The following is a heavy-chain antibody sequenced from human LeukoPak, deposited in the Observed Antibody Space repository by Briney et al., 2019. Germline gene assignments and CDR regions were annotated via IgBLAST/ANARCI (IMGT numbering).Heavy chain of an antibody. Sequence: ASVKVFCKASGYTFTGYYMHWVRQAPGQGPEWMGWINPNSGGTNYAQKFQGRVTMTRDTSISTAYMELSRLRSDDTAVYYCARNKYDILTGYYYPLDYWGQGTLVTVSS. CDR1: GYTFTGYY. D-gene: IGHD3-9*01. J-gene: IGHJ4*02. CDR3: ARNKYDILTGYYYPLDY. V-gene: IGHV1-2*02. CDR2: INPNSGGT.